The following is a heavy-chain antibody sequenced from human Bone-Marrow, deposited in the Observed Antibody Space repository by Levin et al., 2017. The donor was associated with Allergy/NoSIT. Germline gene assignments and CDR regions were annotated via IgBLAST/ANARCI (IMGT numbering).Heavy chain of an antibody. Sequence: ASVKVSCLASGYTFTSYDVNWVRQAAGQGLEWLGWMNSYSGNTGYAQNFQRRVTMTRNTSTSTAYMELSSLTSEDTAVYYCARRQSGYDYSDHWGQGTPVTVSS. CDR3: ARRQSGYDYSDH. J-gene: IGHJ4*02. V-gene: IGHV1-8*01. CDR1: GYTFTSYD. CDR2: MNSYSGNT. D-gene: IGHD5-12*01.